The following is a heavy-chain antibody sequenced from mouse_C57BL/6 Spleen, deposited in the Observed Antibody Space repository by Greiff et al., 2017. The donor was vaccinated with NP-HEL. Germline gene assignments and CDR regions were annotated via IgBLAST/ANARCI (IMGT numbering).Heavy chain of an antibody. CDR2: IYPRSGNT. CDR1: GYTFTSYG. Sequence: VQLQQSGAELARPGASVKLSCKASGYTFTSYGISWVKQRTGQGLEWIGEIYPRSGNTYYNEKFKGKATLTADKSSSTAYMELRSLTSEDAAVYFCASGDYGSSYGNFDYWGQGTTLTVSS. D-gene: IGHD1-1*01. J-gene: IGHJ2*01. CDR3: ASGDYGSSYGNFDY. V-gene: IGHV1-81*01.